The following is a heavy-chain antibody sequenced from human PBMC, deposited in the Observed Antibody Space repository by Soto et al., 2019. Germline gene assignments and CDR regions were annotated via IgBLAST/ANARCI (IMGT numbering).Heavy chain of an antibody. V-gene: IGHV3-23*01. J-gene: IGHJ6*02. Sequence: EVQLLESGGGLVQPGGSLRLSCAASGFTFSSYAMSWVRQAPGKGLEWVSAISGNAVNTYYTDPVQGRFTISRNNSKNPLNLQMISLRAKDTAIYYCAKYQLLCVRVCYYYDMDVWGQGTTVTVSS. CDR1: GFTFSSYA. CDR3: AKYQLLCVRVCYYYDMDV. CDR2: ISGNAVNT. D-gene: IGHD2-2*01.